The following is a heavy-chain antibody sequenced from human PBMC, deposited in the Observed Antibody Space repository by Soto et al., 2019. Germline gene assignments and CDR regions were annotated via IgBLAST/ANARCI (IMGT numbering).Heavy chain of an antibody. J-gene: IGHJ4*02. V-gene: IGHV4-34*01. CDR1: GGSFSGYY. CDR2: INHSGST. CDR3: ARHDYGDYSFDY. Sequence: QVQLQQWGAGLLKPSETLSLTCAVYGGSFSGYYWSWIRQPPGKGLEWIGEINHSGSTNYNPSLKSRVTISVDTSKNQFSLKLSSVTAADTAVYYCARHDYGDYSFDYWGQGTLVTVSS. D-gene: IGHD4-17*01.